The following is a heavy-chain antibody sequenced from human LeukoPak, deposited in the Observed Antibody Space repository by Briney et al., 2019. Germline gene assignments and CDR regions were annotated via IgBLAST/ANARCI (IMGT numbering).Heavy chain of an antibody. CDR1: GGTFSSYA. D-gene: IGHD6-19*01. CDR3: ARDSSSGLNWFDP. V-gene: IGHV1-69*06. Sequence: ASVKVSCKASGGTFSSYAISWVRQAPGQGLEWMGGIIPIFGTANYAQKFQGRVTITADKSTSTAYMELSSLRSEDTAVYYCARDSSSGLNWFDPWGQGTLVTVSS. CDR2: IIPIFGTA. J-gene: IGHJ5*02.